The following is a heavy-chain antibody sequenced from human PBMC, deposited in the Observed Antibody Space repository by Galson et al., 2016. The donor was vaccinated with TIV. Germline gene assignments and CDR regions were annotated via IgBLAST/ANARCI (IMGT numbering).Heavy chain of an antibody. D-gene: IGHD2-15*01. Sequence: TLSLTCSVSGGSISTGSYYWTWIRQPAGKGLEWIARIYTSGITHYNPSPKTRVTISVDASKYQCSLELTSVTAADTAVYYCARVVGYCSGDDCLLETAFDIWGQGTLVSVSS. V-gene: IGHV4-61*02. CDR3: ARVVGYCSGDDCLLETAFDI. CDR2: IYTSGIT. J-gene: IGHJ3*02. CDR1: GGSISTGSYY.